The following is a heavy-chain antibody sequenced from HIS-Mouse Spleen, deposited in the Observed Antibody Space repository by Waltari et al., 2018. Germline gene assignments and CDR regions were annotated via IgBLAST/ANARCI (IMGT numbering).Heavy chain of an antibody. CDR2: IYYSGST. Sequence: QLQLQESGPGLVKPSETLSLTCTVSGGSISSSSYYWGGIRPPPGKGLGWIGSIYYSGSTYYNPSLKSRVTISVDTSKNQFSLKLSSVTAADTAVYYCAREIPYSSSWYDWYFDLWGRGTLVTVSS. J-gene: IGHJ2*01. CDR1: GGSISSSSYY. D-gene: IGHD6-13*01. CDR3: AREIPYSSSWYDWYFDL. V-gene: IGHV4-39*07.